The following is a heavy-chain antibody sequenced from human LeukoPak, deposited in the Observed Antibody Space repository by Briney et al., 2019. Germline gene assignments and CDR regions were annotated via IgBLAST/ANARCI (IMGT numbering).Heavy chain of an antibody. J-gene: IGHJ3*02. CDR3: ARIGLAELSFLPEEAFDI. D-gene: IGHD3-16*02. V-gene: IGHV4-61*02. CDR2: IYFRGST. CDR1: GGSISSGSDY. Sequence: SQTLSLTCTVSGGSISSGSDYWSWIRQRAGKGLEWIGRIYFRGSTNYNPSLKSRVTISIDTSKNQFSLNVSSVTAADTAVYYCARIGLAELSFLPEEAFDIWGQGTMVTVSS.